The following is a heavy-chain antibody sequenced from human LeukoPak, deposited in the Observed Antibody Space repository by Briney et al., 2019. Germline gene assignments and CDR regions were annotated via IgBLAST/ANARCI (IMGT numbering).Heavy chain of an antibody. V-gene: IGHV3-33*01. Sequence: GGSLRLSCAASGFTFGSYGMHWVRQAPGKGLEWVAVIWYDGSNKYYADSVKGRFTISRDNSKNTLYLQMNSLRAEDTAVYYCARGWELLYLYGMDVWGQGTTVTVSS. J-gene: IGHJ6*02. CDR2: IWYDGSNK. CDR1: GFTFGSYG. D-gene: IGHD1-26*01. CDR3: ARGWELLYLYGMDV.